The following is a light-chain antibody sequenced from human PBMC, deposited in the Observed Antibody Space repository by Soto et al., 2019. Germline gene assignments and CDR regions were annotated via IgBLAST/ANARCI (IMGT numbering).Light chain of an antibody. CDR2: RAS. V-gene: IGKV3-20*01. J-gene: IGKJ1*01. CDR1: QTVNNNY. Sequence: EIVLTQSPDTLSLSPGERATLSSRASQTVNNNYVAWYQQKPGQAPRLLIFRASNKATGIPDRFSGSGSGTDFTLTISRLEPEDFAVYYCQQYGSSPRTFGQGTKVDI. CDR3: QQYGSSPRT.